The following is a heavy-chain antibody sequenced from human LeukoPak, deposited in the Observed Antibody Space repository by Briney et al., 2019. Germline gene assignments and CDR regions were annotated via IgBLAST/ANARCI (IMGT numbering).Heavy chain of an antibody. CDR1: GGSFSGYY. CDR2: INHSGST. Sequence: SETLSLTCAVYGGSFSGYYWSWIRQPPGKGLEWIGEINHSGSTNYNPSLKSRVTISVDTSKNQFSLKLSSVTAADTAVYYCARPDTAMVTPYDAFDIWGQGTMVTVSS. J-gene: IGHJ3*02. V-gene: IGHV4-34*01. D-gene: IGHD5-18*01. CDR3: ARPDTAMVTPYDAFDI.